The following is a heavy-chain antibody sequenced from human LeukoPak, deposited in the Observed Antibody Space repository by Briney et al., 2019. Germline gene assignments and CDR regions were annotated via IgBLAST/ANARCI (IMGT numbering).Heavy chain of an antibody. CDR3: TSSVREWEPMFRYYYGMDV. CDR2: IYYNGDT. J-gene: IGHJ6*02. V-gene: IGHV4-59*08. Sequence: SETLSLTCTVSGGSIISNYWSWIRQPPGKGLEWIGYIYYNGDTYYSPSLKSRVTISLDTSQNQFSLSLSSVTAADTAVYYCTSSVREWEPMFRYYYGMDVWGQGTTVTVSS. D-gene: IGHD1-26*01. CDR1: GGSIISNY.